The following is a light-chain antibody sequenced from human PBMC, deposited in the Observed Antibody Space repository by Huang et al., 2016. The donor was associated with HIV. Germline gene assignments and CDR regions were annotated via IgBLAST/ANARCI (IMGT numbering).Light chain of an antibody. V-gene: IGKV1-8*01. CDR2: TAS. Sequence: AIRMTQSPSSLSASTGDRVTITCRASQGISTYLAWYQQKPGKAPNLLIYTASTLQSGVPSRFSGSGSGTNFTLTISCLQSEDFATYYCQQYYGYPYTFGQGTKLEIK. J-gene: IGKJ2*01. CDR3: QQYYGYPYT. CDR1: QGISTY.